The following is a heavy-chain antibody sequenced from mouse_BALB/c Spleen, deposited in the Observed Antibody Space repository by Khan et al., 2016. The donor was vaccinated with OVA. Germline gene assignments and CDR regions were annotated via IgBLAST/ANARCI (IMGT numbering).Heavy chain of an antibody. J-gene: IGHJ4*01. V-gene: IGHV14-3*02. CDR3: ARLDYAMAS. Sequence: VKLQQAGAELVKPGASVKLSCTASGFNIKDTYMHWVKQRPEQGLEWIGRIDPATGNVKYDPKFQGKATITTDTSSNTVFLHLSSLTSEDTAGYYCARLDYAMASWGQGTSVTVSS. CDR1: GFNIKDTY. CDR2: IDPATGNV.